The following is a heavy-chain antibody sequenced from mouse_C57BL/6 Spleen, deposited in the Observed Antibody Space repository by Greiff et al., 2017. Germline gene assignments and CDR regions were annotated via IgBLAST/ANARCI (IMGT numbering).Heavy chain of an antibody. CDR3: TTPYYSNYEAD. Sequence: EVHLVESGAELVRPGASVKLSCTASGFNIKDSYMHWVKQRPEQGLEWIGRIDPEDGDTEYAPKFQGQATMTADTSSNTAYLQLSSLSSEDTAVYYCTTPYYSNYEADWGTGTLVTVSA. J-gene: IGHJ3*01. CDR1: GFNIKDSY. V-gene: IGHV14-1*01. D-gene: IGHD2-5*01. CDR2: IDPEDGDT.